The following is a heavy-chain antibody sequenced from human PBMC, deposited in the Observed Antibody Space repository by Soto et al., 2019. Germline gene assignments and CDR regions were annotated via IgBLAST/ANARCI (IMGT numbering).Heavy chain of an antibody. CDR2: IYYSVST. J-gene: IGHJ5*02. V-gene: IGHV4-61*08. CDR1: GGSVSSGDYY. Sequence: SETLSLTCTVSGGSVSSGDYYCSWIRQAPGKGLEWIGNIYYSVSTNYNPSLKSRATISVETSKNQFSLKVRSATAADTAVYYCARHTRKQFEPWGQGTLVTVS. CDR3: ARHTRKQFEP.